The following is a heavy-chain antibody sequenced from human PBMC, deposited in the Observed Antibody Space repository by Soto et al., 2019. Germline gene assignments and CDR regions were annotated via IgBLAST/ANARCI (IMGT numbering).Heavy chain of an antibody. Sequence: GASVKVSCKASGYTFTSYGISWVRQPPGQGLEWMGWISAYNGNTNYAQKLQGRVTMTTDTSTSTAYMELRSLRSDDTAVYYCARYTSNIVVVPAYGMDVWGQGTTVTVSS. V-gene: IGHV1-18*01. CDR3: ARYTSNIVVVPAYGMDV. CDR2: ISAYNGNT. CDR1: GYTFTSYG. J-gene: IGHJ6*02. D-gene: IGHD2-2*01.